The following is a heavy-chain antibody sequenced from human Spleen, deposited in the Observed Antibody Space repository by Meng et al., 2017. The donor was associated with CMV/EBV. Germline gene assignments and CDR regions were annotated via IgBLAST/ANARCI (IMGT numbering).Heavy chain of an antibody. J-gene: IGHJ4*02. V-gene: IGHV4-61*01. Sequence: VSGDSVSSGRYYWSWIRQPPGKGLEWIGYIYFDGRTDYNPSLKSRVTISIDTSKNQFSLKLSFVTAADTAVYYCARGLRSSSWLDYWGQGTLVTVSS. D-gene: IGHD6-13*01. CDR3: ARGLRSSSWLDY. CDR2: IYFDGRT. CDR1: GDSVSSGRYY.